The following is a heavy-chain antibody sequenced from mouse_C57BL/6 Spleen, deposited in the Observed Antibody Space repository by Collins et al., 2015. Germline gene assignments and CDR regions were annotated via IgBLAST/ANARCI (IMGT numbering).Heavy chain of an antibody. CDR1: GYTFTSYW. CDR3: ARDRSGD. D-gene: IGHD3-2*02. CDR2: IDPSDSYT. J-gene: IGHJ3*01. Sequence: QVQLQQPGAELVRPGTSVKLSCKASGYTFTSYWMHWVKQRPGQGPEWIGVIDPSDSYTNYNQKFKGKATLTVDTSSSTAYMQLSSLTSEDSAVYYCARDRSGDWGQGTLVTVSA. V-gene: IGHV1-59*01.